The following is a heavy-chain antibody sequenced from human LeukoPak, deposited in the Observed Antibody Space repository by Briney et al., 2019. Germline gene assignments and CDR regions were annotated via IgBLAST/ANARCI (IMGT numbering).Heavy chain of an antibody. Sequence: PGGSLRLSCAASGFTFSNYGMNWVRQAPGKGLEWVSYISSGSGTIYYADSVRGRFTISRDNAKNSLYLQMNSLRAEDTAVYYCAREFVLRYFEGYMDVWGKGTTVTVSS. D-gene: IGHD3-9*01. V-gene: IGHV3-48*01. J-gene: IGHJ6*03. CDR2: ISSGSGTI. CDR3: AREFVLRYFEGYMDV. CDR1: GFTFSNYG.